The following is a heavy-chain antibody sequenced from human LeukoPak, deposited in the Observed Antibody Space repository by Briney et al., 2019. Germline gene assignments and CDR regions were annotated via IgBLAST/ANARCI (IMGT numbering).Heavy chain of an antibody. J-gene: IGHJ4*02. Sequence: ASVKVSCKASGYTFTSYGISWVRQAPGQGLEWMGWINPNSGGTNYAQKFQGRVTMTRDTSISTAHMELSRLRSDDTAVYYCAPGGYSYGHPGYWGQGTLVTVSS. CDR2: INPNSGGT. V-gene: IGHV1-2*02. D-gene: IGHD5-18*01. CDR3: APGGYSYGHPGY. CDR1: GYTFTSYG.